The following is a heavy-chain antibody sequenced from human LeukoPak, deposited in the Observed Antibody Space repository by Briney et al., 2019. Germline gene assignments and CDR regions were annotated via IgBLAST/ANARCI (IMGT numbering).Heavy chain of an antibody. J-gene: IGHJ5*02. Sequence: GGSLRLSCAASGFTFSSYAMSWVRQAPGKGLEWVSGTSGSGGSTYYADSVKGRFTISRDNSKNTLYLQMNSLRAEDTAVYYCAKRGRDCSGGSCYSVWFDPWGQGTLVTVSS. D-gene: IGHD2-15*01. CDR3: AKRGRDCSGGSCYSVWFDP. CDR1: GFTFSSYA. V-gene: IGHV3-23*01. CDR2: TSGSGGST.